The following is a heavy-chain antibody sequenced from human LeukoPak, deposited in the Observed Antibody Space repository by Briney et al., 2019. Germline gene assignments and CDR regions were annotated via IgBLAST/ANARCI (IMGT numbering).Heavy chain of an antibody. CDR3: VREWAGGLAAAGTRIEGSY. CDR2: IKQDGSQE. Sequence: GGSLRLSCVVSEFSASNYWMSWVRQAPGKGLGWVANIKQDGSQENYVDSVEGRFTISRDNAKNSVYLQMNGLLVEDTAVYYCVREWAGGLAAAGTRIEGSYWGQGTQVIVSS. V-gene: IGHV3-7*01. J-gene: IGHJ4*02. CDR1: EFSASNYW. D-gene: IGHD6-13*01.